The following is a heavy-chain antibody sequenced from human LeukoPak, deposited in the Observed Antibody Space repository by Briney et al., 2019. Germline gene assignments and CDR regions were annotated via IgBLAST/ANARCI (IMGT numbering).Heavy chain of an antibody. CDR3: ARRGLDQAVAGDFDY. Sequence: GESLKISCKGSGYSFTRIGWVRQMPGKGLEWMGIIYPGDSDTRYSPSFQGQVTISADKSISTAYLQWSSLKASDTAMYYCARRGLDQAVAGDFDYWGQGTLVTVSS. CDR2: IYPGDSDT. V-gene: IGHV5-51*01. CDR1: GYSFTR. D-gene: IGHD6-19*01. J-gene: IGHJ4*02.